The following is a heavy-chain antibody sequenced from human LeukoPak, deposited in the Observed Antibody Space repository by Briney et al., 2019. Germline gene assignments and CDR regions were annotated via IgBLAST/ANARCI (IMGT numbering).Heavy chain of an antibody. Sequence: ASVKVSCKASGYTFTGYYMHWVRQAPGQGLEWMGWINPNSGDTNYAQKFQGRVTMTRDTSISTAYMELSSLRSDDTAVYYCARAGGRSWFDPWGQGTLVTVSS. CDR2: INPNSGDT. CDR3: ARAGGRSWFDP. J-gene: IGHJ5*02. CDR1: GYTFTGYY. V-gene: IGHV1-2*02.